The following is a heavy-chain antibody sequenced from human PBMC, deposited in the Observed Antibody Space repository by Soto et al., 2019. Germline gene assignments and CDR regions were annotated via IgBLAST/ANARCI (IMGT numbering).Heavy chain of an antibody. CDR2: INKDGSDT. Sequence: GGSLRLSCAASGFIFSSYWMTWVRQAPGKGLEWVGNINKDGSDTYYVDSVKGRFTISRDSALNSLYLQMNSLRAEDTAVYYCTSGAHWGQGTLVTVSS. J-gene: IGHJ4*02. D-gene: IGHD3-10*01. CDR3: TSGAH. CDR1: GFIFSSYW. V-gene: IGHV3-7*01.